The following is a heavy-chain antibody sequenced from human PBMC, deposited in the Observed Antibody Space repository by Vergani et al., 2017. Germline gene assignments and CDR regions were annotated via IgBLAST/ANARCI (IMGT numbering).Heavy chain of an antibody. CDR3: ARAQGYQHYYYYYGMDV. V-gene: IGHV4-34*01. D-gene: IGHD2-2*01. CDR1: GGSFSGYY. J-gene: IGHJ6*02. CDR2: INHSGST. Sequence: QVQLQQWGAGLLKPSETLSLTCAVYGGSFSGYYWSWIRQPPGKGLEWIGEINHSGSTNYHPSLKSRVTISVDTSKNQFSLKMSSVTVADTAVYYCARAQGYQHYYYYYGMDVWGQGTTVTVSS.